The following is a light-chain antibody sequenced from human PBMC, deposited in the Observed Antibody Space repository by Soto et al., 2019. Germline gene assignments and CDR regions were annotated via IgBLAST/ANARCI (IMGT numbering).Light chain of an antibody. CDR3: QQHVHWPPGT. V-gene: IGKV3-15*01. CDR1: QSVSSS. Sequence: EIVLTQSPGTLSLSPGERATLSCRASQSVSSSLAWYQQRPGQAPRLLIYDTSTRAPGIAARFSGSGSGTEFTLTISSLQSEDVAVYYCQQHVHWPPGTFGQGTTVEIK. J-gene: IGKJ1*01. CDR2: DTS.